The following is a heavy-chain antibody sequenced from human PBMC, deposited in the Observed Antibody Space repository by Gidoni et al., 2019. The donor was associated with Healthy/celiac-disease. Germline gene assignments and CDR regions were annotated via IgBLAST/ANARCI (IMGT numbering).Heavy chain of an antibody. V-gene: IGHV3-23*01. CDR2: ISGSGGST. CDR3: AKGDDSSGYFEPHFDY. CDR1: GFPFSRYA. J-gene: IGHJ4*02. D-gene: IGHD3-22*01. Sequence: EVQLLESGGGLVQPGGSLRLSCAASGFPFSRYAMSWVRQAPGKGLEWVSAISGSGGSTYYADSVKGRFTISRDNSKNTLYLQMNSLRAEDTAVYYCAKGDDSSGYFEPHFDYWGQGTLVTVSS.